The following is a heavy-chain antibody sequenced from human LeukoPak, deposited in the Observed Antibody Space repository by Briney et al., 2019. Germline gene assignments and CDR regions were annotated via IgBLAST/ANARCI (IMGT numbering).Heavy chain of an antibody. Sequence: GGSLRLSCAASGFSFSSYSINWVRQAPGKGLEWVSVIYSGGSTYYADSVKGRFTISRDNSKNTLYLQMNSLRAEDTAVYYCARDFSVGASGFDYWGQGTLVTVSS. CDR2: IYSGGST. J-gene: IGHJ4*02. CDR3: ARDFSVGASGFDY. CDR1: GFSFSSYS. V-gene: IGHV3-53*01. D-gene: IGHD1-26*01.